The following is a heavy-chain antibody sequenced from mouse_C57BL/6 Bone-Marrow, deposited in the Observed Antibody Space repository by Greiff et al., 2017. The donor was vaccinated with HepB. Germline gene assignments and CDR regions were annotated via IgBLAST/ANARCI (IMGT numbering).Heavy chain of an antibody. Sequence: EVKLMESGAELVRPGASVKLSCTASGFNIKDDYMHWVKQRPEQGLEWIGWIDPENGDTEYASKFQGKATITADTSSNTAYLQLSSLTSEDTAVYYCNMDYGSSYDAMDYWGQGTSVTVSS. CDR2: IDPENGDT. J-gene: IGHJ4*01. V-gene: IGHV14-4*01. D-gene: IGHD1-1*01. CDR1: GFNIKDDY. CDR3: NMDYGSSYDAMDY.